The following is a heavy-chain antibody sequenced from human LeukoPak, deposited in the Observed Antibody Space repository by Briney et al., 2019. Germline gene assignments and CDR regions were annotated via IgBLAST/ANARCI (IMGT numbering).Heavy chain of an antibody. CDR1: GYTFTSYA. J-gene: IGHJ6*02. Sequence: ASVKVSCKASGYTFTSYAIHWVRQAPGQRLEWMGWISAGNGNTKYSQNFQGRVTFISNTSATTAFTELSSLRSEDAAVYYCARRIAVAEVYYYGMDVWGQGTTVTVSS. CDR2: ISAGNGNT. D-gene: IGHD6-19*01. V-gene: IGHV1-3*01. CDR3: ARRIAVAEVYYYGMDV.